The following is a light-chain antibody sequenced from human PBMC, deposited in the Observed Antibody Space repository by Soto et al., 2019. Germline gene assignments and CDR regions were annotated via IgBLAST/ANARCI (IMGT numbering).Light chain of an antibody. V-gene: IGKV3-20*01. Sequence: EIVLTQSPNTLSLSPGERATLSCRASQSVSSDYLVWYQQKPGQAPRLLIYGASSRATGIPDRFSGSGSGTDFTLTISRLEPEDFAVYYCQQYGSSPLTFGGVTKVEIK. CDR1: QSVSSDY. CDR3: QQYGSSPLT. J-gene: IGKJ4*01. CDR2: GAS.